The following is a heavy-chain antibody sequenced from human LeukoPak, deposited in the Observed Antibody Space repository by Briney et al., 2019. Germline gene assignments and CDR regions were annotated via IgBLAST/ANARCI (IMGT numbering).Heavy chain of an antibody. CDR3: ARRTGFGSGWYFDY. D-gene: IGHD6-19*01. V-gene: IGHV4-39*07. CDR1: GGSISSSSSY. J-gene: IGHJ4*02. Sequence: SETLSPTCTVSGGSISSSSSYWGWIRQPPGKGLEWIGSIYYSGSTYYNSSLKSRVTVSVDTSKNQFSLKLNSVTAADTAVYHCARRTGFGSGWYFDYWGQGTLVTVSS. CDR2: IYYSGST.